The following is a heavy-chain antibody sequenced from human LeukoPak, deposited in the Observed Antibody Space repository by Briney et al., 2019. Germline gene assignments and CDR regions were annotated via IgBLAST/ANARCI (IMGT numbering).Heavy chain of an antibody. J-gene: IGHJ4*02. CDR2: IYYSGST. V-gene: IGHV4-59*08. CDR3: ARHSPVLRYFDWLSYTFDY. Sequence: SETLSLTCTVSGGSISSYYWSWLRQPPGKGLEWIGYIYYSGSTNYNPSLKSRVTISVDTSKNQFSLKLSSVTAADTAVYYCARHSPVLRYFDWLSYTFDYWGQGTLVTVSS. D-gene: IGHD3-9*01. CDR1: GGSISSYY.